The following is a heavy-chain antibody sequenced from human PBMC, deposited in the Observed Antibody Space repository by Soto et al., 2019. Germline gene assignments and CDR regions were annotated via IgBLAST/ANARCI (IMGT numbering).Heavy chain of an antibody. Sequence: GGSLRLSCAASGFSFSSSAMTWARQAPGKGLEWVSFISASSTSTYYADSVQGRFTISRDNSKNTLYLQMSSLRAEEQALYYWVKLGALLFFDFGVKGTPVPVSS. V-gene: IGHV3-23*01. CDR3: VKLGALLFFDF. D-gene: IGHD3-16*01. J-gene: IGHJ4*02. CDR2: ISASSTST. CDR1: GFSFSSSA.